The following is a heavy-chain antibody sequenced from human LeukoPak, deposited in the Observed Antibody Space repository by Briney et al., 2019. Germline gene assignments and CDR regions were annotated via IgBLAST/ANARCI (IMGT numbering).Heavy chain of an antibody. D-gene: IGHD2-8*01. CDR2: IYYSGST. CDR3: ARSVVLMVYAIPRFDP. Sequence: SESLSLTCTVSGGSISSSSYYWGWIRQPPGKGLEWIGGIYYSGSTYYNPSLKSRVTISVDTSKNQFSLKLSSVTAADTAVYYCARSVVLMVYAIPRFDPWGQGTLVTVSS. J-gene: IGHJ5*02. V-gene: IGHV4-39*07. CDR1: GGSISSSSYY.